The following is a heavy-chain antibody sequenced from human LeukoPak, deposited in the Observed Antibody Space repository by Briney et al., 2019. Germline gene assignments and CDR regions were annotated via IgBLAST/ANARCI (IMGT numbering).Heavy chain of an antibody. CDR2: ISSSSIYK. CDR3: ARGDNSGPDYYYYMDV. Sequence: GGSLRLSCAASGFTFSSYSMNWVRQAPGKGLEWVSSISSSSIYKYYADSVKGRFTISRDNAKKSLYLQMNSLRAEDTAVYYCARGDNSGPDYYYYMDVWGKGTTVTISS. V-gene: IGHV3-21*01. D-gene: IGHD6-19*01. J-gene: IGHJ6*03. CDR1: GFTFSSYS.